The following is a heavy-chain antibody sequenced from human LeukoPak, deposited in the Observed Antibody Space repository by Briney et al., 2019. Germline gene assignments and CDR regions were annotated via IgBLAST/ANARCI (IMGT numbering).Heavy chain of an antibody. J-gene: IGHJ4*02. CDR1: GFTFSSYA. V-gene: IGHV3-30-3*01. D-gene: IGHD3-22*01. CDR3: ARERAHYYDSSGYDYFDY. CDR2: ISYDGSNK. Sequence: PGRSLRLSCAASGFTFSSYAMHWVRQAPGKGLEWVAVISYDGSNKYYADSVKGRFTISRDNSKNTLYLQMNSLRAEDTAVYYCARERAHYYDSSGYDYFDYWGQGTLVTVSS.